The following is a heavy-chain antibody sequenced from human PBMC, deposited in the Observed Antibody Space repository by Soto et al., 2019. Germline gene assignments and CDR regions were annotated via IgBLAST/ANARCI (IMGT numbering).Heavy chain of an antibody. CDR2: ISPSGDTT. D-gene: IGHD6-6*01. J-gene: IGHJ4*02. CDR3: ARDESSSAYTYFDY. V-gene: IGHV1-46*01. CDR1: GYTFSGYY. Sequence: GASVKVSCKASGYTFSGYYIHWTRQAPGQGLEWMGIISPSGDTTAYAQKFQGRVTMTRDTSTSTVYMELSSLRSEDTAVYYCARDESSSAYTYFDYWGQGTLVTSPQ.